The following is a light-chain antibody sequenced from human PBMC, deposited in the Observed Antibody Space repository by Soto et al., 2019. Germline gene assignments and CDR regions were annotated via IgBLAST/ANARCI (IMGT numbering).Light chain of an antibody. CDR3: SSYAGSTKVV. Sequence: QSILTQPPSASGSPGQSITISCTGTSSDVGGYDYVSWYEHHPGKAPRLIIYEVTKRPSGGSDRFSGSKSGNTASLTISGLQAEDEGDYYCSSYAGSTKVVFGGGTKLTVL. CDR1: SSDVGGYDY. V-gene: IGLV2-8*01. J-gene: IGLJ3*02. CDR2: EVT.